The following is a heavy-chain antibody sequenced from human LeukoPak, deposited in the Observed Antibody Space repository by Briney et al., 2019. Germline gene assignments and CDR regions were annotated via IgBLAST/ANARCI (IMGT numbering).Heavy chain of an antibody. J-gene: IGHJ4*02. Sequence: GGSLRLSCAVSGFTFNSYTMNWVRQAPGKGLEWVSSISSSSTYIYYADSVKGRFTISRDNAKNSLYLQMNSLRAEDTAVYYCARDHSLSLWGQGTLVTVSS. V-gene: IGHV3-21*01. CDR3: ARDHSLSL. CDR2: ISSSSTYI. CDR1: GFTFNSYT.